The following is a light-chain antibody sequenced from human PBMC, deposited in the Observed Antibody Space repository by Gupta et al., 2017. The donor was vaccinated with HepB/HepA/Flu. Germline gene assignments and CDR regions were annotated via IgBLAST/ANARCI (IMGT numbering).Light chain of an antibody. Sequence: EIVMTQSPATLSVSPGERVTLSCRASQSVSSNLAWYQQKPGQAPRLLIYDASTRATGIPARLSGSGSGTEFTLTISSRQSEDFAVYYCQQNNNWPPITFGQGTRLEIK. CDR2: DAS. CDR3: QQNNNWPPIT. V-gene: IGKV3-15*01. J-gene: IGKJ5*01. CDR1: QSVSSN.